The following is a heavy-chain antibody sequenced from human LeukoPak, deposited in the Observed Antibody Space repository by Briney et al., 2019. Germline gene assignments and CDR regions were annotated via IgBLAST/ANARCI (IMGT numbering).Heavy chain of an antibody. Sequence: SGTLSLNCTVSGGSMSRYCGRWIRQPPGEGLEWIGYIYYSGSTNYNPSLKSRVTISVDTSKNQFSLKLRSVTAADTAVYYCARVSDSSGYYSPSEYYYYMDVWGKGTTVTVSS. J-gene: IGHJ6*03. CDR2: IYYSGST. D-gene: IGHD3-22*01. CDR1: GGSMSRYC. CDR3: ARVSDSSGYYSPSEYYYYMDV. V-gene: IGHV4-59*01.